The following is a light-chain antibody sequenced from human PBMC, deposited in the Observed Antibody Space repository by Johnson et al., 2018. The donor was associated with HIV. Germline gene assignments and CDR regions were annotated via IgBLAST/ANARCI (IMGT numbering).Light chain of an antibody. CDR2: ENN. CDR3: GTWDSSLSAGKV. V-gene: IGLV1-51*02. Sequence: QSVLTQPPSVSAAPGQKVTISCSGSSSNIGNNYVSWYQQLPGTAPKLLIYENNKRPSGFPDRFSGSKSGTSATLGITGLQTGDEADYYCGTWDSSLSAGKVFGTGTKVTVL. J-gene: IGLJ1*01. CDR1: SSNIGNNY.